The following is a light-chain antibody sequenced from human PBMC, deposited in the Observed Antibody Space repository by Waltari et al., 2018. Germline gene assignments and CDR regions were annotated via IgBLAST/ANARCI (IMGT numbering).Light chain of an antibody. V-gene: IGLV4-69*01. CDR2: LNSDGSH. CDR1: SGHSSYA. J-gene: IGLJ3*02. CDR3: QTWGTGIQV. Sequence: QLVLTQSPSASASLGASVKLTCTLSSGHSSYAIAWHQQQPEKGPRYLMKLNSDGSHRKGGGIPDRFSGSSSGAERYLTISSLQSEDEADYYCQTWGTGIQVFGGGTKLTVL.